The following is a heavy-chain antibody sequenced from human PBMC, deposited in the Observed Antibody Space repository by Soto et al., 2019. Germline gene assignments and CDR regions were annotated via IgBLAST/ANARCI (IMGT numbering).Heavy chain of an antibody. CDR1: GFTVSNNY. Sequence: PGGSLRLSCAVSGFTVSNNYMSWVRQSPGKGLEGVSVIYSGGYTAYGDSVKGRFTISRDNSKNTLYLQMNSLRAEDTAVYYCKGDASRDSSARGWFDPWGPGTLVTVSS. CDR2: IYSGGYT. CDR3: KGDASRDSSARGWFDP. V-gene: IGHV3-53*01. D-gene: IGHD6-13*01. J-gene: IGHJ5*02.